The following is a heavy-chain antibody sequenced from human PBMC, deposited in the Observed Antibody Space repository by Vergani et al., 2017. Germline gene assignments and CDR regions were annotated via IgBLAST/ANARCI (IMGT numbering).Heavy chain of an antibody. CDR3: ASSPATYYDYVWGSDAGAFDI. CDR2: SYYSGST. J-gene: IGHJ3*02. CDR1: GGSISSYY. D-gene: IGHD3-16*01. V-gene: IGHV4-59*01. Sequence: QVQLQESGPGLVKPSETLSLTCTVSGGSISSYYWSWIRQPPGKGLEWVGYSYYSGSTNSNPSLKSRGTISVDTSKNQFSLKLSSVTAADTAVYYCASSPATYYDYVWGSDAGAFDIWGQGTMVTVSS.